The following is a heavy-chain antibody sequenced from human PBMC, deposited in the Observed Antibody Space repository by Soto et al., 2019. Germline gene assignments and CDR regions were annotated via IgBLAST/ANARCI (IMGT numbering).Heavy chain of an antibody. CDR1: GVSVSSSVYY. J-gene: IGHJ4*01. CDR3: AREYSRGGDFWSGYYMGFDY. D-gene: IGHD3-3*01. CDR2: IYYSGSN. Sequence: PSETLSLTCPVSGVSVSSSVYYWGWLRQPPGKGLEWIGSIYYSGSNYHNPSLKSRVTISVDTSKNQFSLKLSSVTAADTAVYYCAREYSRGGDFWSGYYMGFDYWGRGTLVTVSS. V-gene: IGHV4-39*02.